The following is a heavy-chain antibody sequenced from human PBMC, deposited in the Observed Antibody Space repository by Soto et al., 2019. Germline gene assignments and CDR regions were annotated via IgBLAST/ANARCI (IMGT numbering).Heavy chain of an antibody. Sequence: QVTLKESGPVLVKPTETLTLTCTVSGFSLSNARMGVSWIRQPPGKALEWLAHIFSNDEKSYLTSLKSRLTISNDTSNSQVVLTMTNMDPVDTATYYCARISVLPGYNWNANFDYWGQGTLVTVSS. CDR3: ARISVLPGYNWNANFDY. D-gene: IGHD1-1*01. CDR2: IFSNDEK. CDR1: GFSLSNARMG. J-gene: IGHJ4*02. V-gene: IGHV2-26*01.